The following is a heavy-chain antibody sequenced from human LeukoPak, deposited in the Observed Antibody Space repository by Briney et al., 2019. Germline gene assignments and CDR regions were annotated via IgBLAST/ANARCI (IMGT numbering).Heavy chain of an antibody. CDR2: IYHSGST. D-gene: IGHD3-10*01. Sequence: SETLSLTCAVSGGSISSSNWWSWVRPPPGKGLEWIGEIYHSGSTNYNPSLKSRVTISVDKSKNQFSLKLSSVTAADTAVYYCARDPAGLWFGESWGQGTLVTVSS. CDR1: GGSISSSNW. V-gene: IGHV4-4*02. CDR3: ARDPAGLWFGES. J-gene: IGHJ5*02.